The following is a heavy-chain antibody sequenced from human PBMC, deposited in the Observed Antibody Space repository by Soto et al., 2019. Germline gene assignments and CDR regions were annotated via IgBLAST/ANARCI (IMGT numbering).Heavy chain of an antibody. D-gene: IGHD1-26*01. V-gene: IGHV3-30*18. Sequence: GGSLRLSCAVSGFTFTDNAMHWVRQAPGQGLQWLATISHHGIRTHYADSVMGRFTISRDNFKKVVYLHLSGLRVEDTAIYYCAKDWFGGSNNYPLDYWGQGIAVPVSS. CDR1: GFTFTDNA. J-gene: IGHJ4*02. CDR3: AKDWFGGSNNYPLDY. CDR2: ISHHGIRT.